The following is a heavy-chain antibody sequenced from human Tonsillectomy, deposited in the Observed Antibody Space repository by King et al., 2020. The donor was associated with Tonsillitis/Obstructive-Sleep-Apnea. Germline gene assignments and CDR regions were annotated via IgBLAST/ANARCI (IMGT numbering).Heavy chain of an antibody. V-gene: IGHV4-34*01. D-gene: IGHD2-2*01. J-gene: IGHJ4*02. CDR3: ARIGYCSSTSCYERGYYFDY. CDR2: INHSGSP. CDR1: GGSFSGYY. Sequence: QVQLQQWGAGLLKPSETLSLTCAVYGGSFSGYYWSWIRQPPGQGLEWIGEINHSGSPNYNPSLKSRGTISVDTSKNQFSRKLSSVTAADTAVYYCARIGYCSSTSCYERGYYFDYWGQGTLVTVSS.